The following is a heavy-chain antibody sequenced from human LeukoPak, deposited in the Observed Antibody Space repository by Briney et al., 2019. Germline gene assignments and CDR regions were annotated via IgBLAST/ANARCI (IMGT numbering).Heavy chain of an antibody. CDR3: SRKMGAFDY. V-gene: IGHV6-1*01. Sequence: SQTLSLTCTISGDSVTSYGAAWTWIRQSPSRGLEWLGGTYFSSKWYTDYAAFVKGRITISPDTSKNQVSLQLNSVTPEDTAIYYCSRKMGAFDYWGQGTLVTVSS. CDR2: TYFSSKWYT. CDR1: GDSVTSYGAA. D-gene: IGHD1-26*01. J-gene: IGHJ4*02.